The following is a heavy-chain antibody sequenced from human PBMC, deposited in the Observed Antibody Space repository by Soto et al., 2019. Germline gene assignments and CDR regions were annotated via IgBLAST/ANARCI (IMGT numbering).Heavy chain of an antibody. CDR2: ISSSGSTI. Sequence: EVQLVESGGGLVQPGGSLRLSCAASGFTISSYEMNWVRQAPGKGLEWVSYISSSGSTIYYADSVKGRFTISRDNAKNSLYLQMNSLSAEDTAVYYCAREANSYPQDKYYYYYYGMDVWGQGTTVTVSS. D-gene: IGHD7-27*01. CDR3: AREANSYPQDKYYYYYYGMDV. J-gene: IGHJ6*02. V-gene: IGHV3-48*03. CDR1: GFTISSYE.